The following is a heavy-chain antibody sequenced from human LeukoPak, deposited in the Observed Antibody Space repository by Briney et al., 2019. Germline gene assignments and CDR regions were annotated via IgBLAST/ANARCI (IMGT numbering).Heavy chain of an antibody. CDR2: IYSSGST. CDR1: GGSISSSSYY. V-gene: IGHV4-39*07. CDR3: ARTPLRGATFFTSYPNWFDT. Sequence: SETLSLTCTVSGGSISSSSYYWGWIRQPPGKGLEWIGSIYSSGSTDYNPSLKSRLSISVDTSKIQFSLRLSSVTVADTAVYYCARTPLRGATFFTSYPNWFDTWGQGTLVTVSS. J-gene: IGHJ5*02. D-gene: IGHD3-10*01.